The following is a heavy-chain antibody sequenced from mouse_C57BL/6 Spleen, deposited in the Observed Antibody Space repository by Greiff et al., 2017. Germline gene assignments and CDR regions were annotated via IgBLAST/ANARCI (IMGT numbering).Heavy chain of an antibody. J-gene: IGHJ2*01. V-gene: IGHV1-69*01. CDR1: GYTFTSYW. CDR2: IDPSDSYT. CDR3: ARSGTGNYFDY. Sequence: QVQLQQPGAELVMPGASVKLSCKASGYTFTSYWMHWVKQRPGQGLEWIGEIDPSDSYTNYNQKFKGKSTLTVDKSSSTAYMQLGSLTSEDSAVYYCARSGTGNYFDYWGQGTTLTVSS. D-gene: IGHD4-1*01.